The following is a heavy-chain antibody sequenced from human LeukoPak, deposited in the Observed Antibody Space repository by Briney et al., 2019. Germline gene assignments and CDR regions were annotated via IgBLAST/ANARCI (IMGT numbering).Heavy chain of an antibody. CDR1: GGSISSGSYY. J-gene: IGHJ3*02. CDR2: IYYSGST. CDR3: ASSIVGALADVFDI. Sequence: PSQTLSLTCTVSGGSISSGSYYWSRKPQPDGLELEWIGRIYYSGSTNYSHYLKSLVTISVDASKSQFSRKLSGVTAADTAVYYCASSIVGALADVFDIWGQGTMVTVSS. V-gene: IGHV4-61*02. D-gene: IGHD1-26*01.